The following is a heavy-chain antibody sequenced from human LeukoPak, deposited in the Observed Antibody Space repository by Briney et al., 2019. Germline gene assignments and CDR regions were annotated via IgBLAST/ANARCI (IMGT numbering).Heavy chain of an antibody. D-gene: IGHD3-9*01. CDR1: GFTFRNYG. CDR3: ARIYAFRYFDWSANAFDI. Sequence: GGSLRLSCAASGFTFRNYGMHWVRQAPGKGLEWVAVISYGGNYKFYADSVKGRFTISRDTSKNTLYLQMNSLRTEDTAMYYCARIYAFRYFDWSANAFDIWGQGTVVTVSS. CDR2: ISYGGNYK. V-gene: IGHV3-30*03. J-gene: IGHJ3*02.